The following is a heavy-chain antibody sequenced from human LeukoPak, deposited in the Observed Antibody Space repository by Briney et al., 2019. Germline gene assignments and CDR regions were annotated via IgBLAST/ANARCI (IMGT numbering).Heavy chain of an antibody. J-gene: IGHJ4*02. Sequence: GGSLRLSCAASGFTFSSYAMHWVRQAPGKGLEWVAVISYDGSNKYYADSVKGRFTISRDNSKNTLYLQMNSLRADDTAVYYCARVWCSSISCKYYFDFWGQGTLVTVSS. D-gene: IGHD2-2*01. CDR3: ARVWCSSISCKYYFDF. CDR2: ISYDGSNK. V-gene: IGHV3-30-3*01. CDR1: GFTFSSYA.